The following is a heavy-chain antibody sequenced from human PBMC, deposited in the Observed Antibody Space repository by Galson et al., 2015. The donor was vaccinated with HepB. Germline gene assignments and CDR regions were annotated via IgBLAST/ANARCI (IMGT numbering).Heavy chain of an antibody. CDR1: GYTFTSYA. Sequence: SVKVSCKASGYTFTSYAMHWVRQAPGQRLEWMGWINAGNGNTKYSQKFQGRVTITRDTSASTAYMELSSLRSEDTAVYYCARDLGGYCSSTSCPYWYFDLWGRGTLVTVSS. CDR3: ARDLGGYCSSTSCPYWYFDL. V-gene: IGHV1-3*01. J-gene: IGHJ2*01. D-gene: IGHD2-2*01. CDR2: INAGNGNT.